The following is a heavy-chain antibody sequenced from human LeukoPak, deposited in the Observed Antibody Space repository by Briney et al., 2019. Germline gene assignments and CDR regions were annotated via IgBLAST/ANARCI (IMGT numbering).Heavy chain of an antibody. D-gene: IGHD5-24*01. Sequence: ASVKVSCKASGYTFTSYGISWVRQAPGQGLEWMGWINPNSGGTNYAQKFQGRVTMTRDTSISTAYMGLSRLRSDDTAVYYCARDRGDGYNWVGNYYYYMDVWGKGTTVTVSS. CDR2: INPNSGGT. CDR3: ARDRGDGYNWVGNYYYYMDV. CDR1: GYTFTSYG. J-gene: IGHJ6*03. V-gene: IGHV1-2*02.